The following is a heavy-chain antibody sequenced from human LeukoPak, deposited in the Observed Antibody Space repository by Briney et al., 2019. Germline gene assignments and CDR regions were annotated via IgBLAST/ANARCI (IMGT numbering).Heavy chain of an antibody. Sequence: PGGSLRLSCAASGFTVSSNYMSWVRQAPGKGLEWVSVIYSGGSTYYADSVKGRFTISRDNSKNTLYLQMNSLRAEDTAVYYCARDPRFHDGDKNNWGQGTLVTVSS. J-gene: IGHJ4*02. CDR2: IYSGGST. V-gene: IGHV3-53*01. CDR1: GFTVSSNY. CDR3: ARDPRFHDGDKNN. D-gene: IGHD2-21*02.